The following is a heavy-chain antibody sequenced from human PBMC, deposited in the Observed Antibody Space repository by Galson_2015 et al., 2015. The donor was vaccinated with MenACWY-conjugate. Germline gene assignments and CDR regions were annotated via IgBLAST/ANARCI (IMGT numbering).Heavy chain of an antibody. CDR1: GFTFDNYA. CDR3: AKSPRIRSDFDY. J-gene: IGHJ4*02. CDR2: ISGSGGRT. V-gene: IGHV3-23*01. Sequence: SLRLSGAASGFTFDNYAMNWVRQAPGKGLEWVSSISGSGGRTFYADSVKGRFTISRDNSKNTLYLQMNSLTADDTAVYYCAKSPRIRSDFDYWGRGTLVTVSS. D-gene: IGHD4-17*01.